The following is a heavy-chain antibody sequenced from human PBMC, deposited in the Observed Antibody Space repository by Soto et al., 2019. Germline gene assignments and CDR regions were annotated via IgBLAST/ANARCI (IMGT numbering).Heavy chain of an antibody. J-gene: IGHJ4*02. CDR3: ARAVYGDYSDY. CDR1: GYTFTNYA. CDR2: ISAGNGNT. D-gene: IGHD4-17*01. V-gene: IGHV1-3*05. Sequence: QVQLVQSGAEEKKPGASVKVSCKASGYTFTNYAIHWVRQAPGQSLEWMGWISAGNGNTKYSQKFQGRVTITRDTSASTAYMDLSSLRSEDTAVYYCARAVYGDYSDYWGQGTLVTVSS.